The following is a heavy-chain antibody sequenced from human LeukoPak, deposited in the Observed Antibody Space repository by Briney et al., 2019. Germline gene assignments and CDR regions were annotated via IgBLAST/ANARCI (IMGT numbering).Heavy chain of an antibody. J-gene: IGHJ4*02. V-gene: IGHV3-48*03. CDR2: ISNSGATI. CDR1: GFTFSYYE. Sequence: GGSLRLSCAASGFTFSYYEMNWVRQAPREALEWVSYISNSGATIYYADSVKGRFTISRDNAKSSLFLQMNSLRAEDTGVYYCARATFSSSGHSYWGQGTLVTVSS. D-gene: IGHD6-13*01. CDR3: ARATFSSSGHSY.